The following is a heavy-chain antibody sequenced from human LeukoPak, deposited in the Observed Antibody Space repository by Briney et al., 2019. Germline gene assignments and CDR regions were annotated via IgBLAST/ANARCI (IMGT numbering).Heavy chain of an antibody. J-gene: IGHJ5*02. CDR2: INPSGGST. V-gene: IGHV1-46*01. D-gene: IGHD2-2*01. Sequence: ASVKVSCKASGYTFTSYYMHWVRQAPGQGLEWMGIINPSGGSTSYAQKFQGRVTMTRDTSTSTVYMELSSPRSEDTAVYYCARDPRTVVVPAATNNWFDPWGQGTLVTVSS. CDR3: ARDPRTVVVPAATNNWFDP. CDR1: GYTFTSYY.